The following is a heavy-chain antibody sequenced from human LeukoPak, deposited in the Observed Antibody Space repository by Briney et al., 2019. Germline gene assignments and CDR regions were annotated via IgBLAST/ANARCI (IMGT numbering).Heavy chain of an antibody. CDR2: IYDSGTT. CDR3: ARRGFRVVRGVIQQTAPYAY. D-gene: IGHD3-10*01. V-gene: IGHV4-61*01. J-gene: IGHJ4*02. Sequence: SETLSLTCTVSGDSVSSGIYYWSWIRQPPGKGLEWNGYIYDSGTTNHNPSLRGRVTISVDTYKNQFSLKLSSVTAADTAVYYCARRGFRVVRGVIQQTAPYAYWGQGTLVTVSS. CDR1: GDSVSSGIYY.